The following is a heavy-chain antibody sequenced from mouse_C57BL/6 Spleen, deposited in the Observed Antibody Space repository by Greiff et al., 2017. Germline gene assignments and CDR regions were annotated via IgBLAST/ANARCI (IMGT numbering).Heavy chain of an antibody. CDR3: AKIDGYSSFDY. CDR2: IDPSDSYT. J-gene: IGHJ2*01. Sequence: QVQLQQPGAELVMPGASVKLSCKASGYTFTSYWMHWVKQRPGQGLEWIGEIDPSDSYTNYNQKFKGKSTLTVDKSSSTAYMQLSSLTSEDSAVYYCAKIDGYSSFDYWGQGTTLTVSS. V-gene: IGHV1-69*01. CDR1: GYTFTSYW. D-gene: IGHD2-3*01.